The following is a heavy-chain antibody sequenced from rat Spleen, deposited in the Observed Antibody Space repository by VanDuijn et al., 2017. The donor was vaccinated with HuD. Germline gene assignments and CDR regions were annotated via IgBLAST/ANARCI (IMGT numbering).Heavy chain of an antibody. CDR3: ATERTTVPDY. V-gene: IGHV5-27*01. CDR2: ISTSGGST. Sequence: EVQLVESGGGLVQPGRSLKLSCAASGFTFSDFYMAWVRQAPTKGLEWVASISTSGGSTYYRDSVKGRFTISRDNAKSTLYLQMDSLRSEDTATYYCATERTTVPDYWGQGVMVTVSS. D-gene: IGHD1-1*01. J-gene: IGHJ2*01. CDR1: GFTFSDFY.